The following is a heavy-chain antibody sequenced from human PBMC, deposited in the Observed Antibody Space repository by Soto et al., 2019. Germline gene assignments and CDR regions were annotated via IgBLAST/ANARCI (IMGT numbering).Heavy chain of an antibody. V-gene: IGHV4-59*01. CDR1: GGSISRYY. CDR2: MYNTGST. Sequence: SETLSLTCTVSGGSISRYYWSWIRQPPGKGLEWIGYMYNTGSTVYNPSFKSRVTISVDTSKNQFSLKLNSVTAADTAVYYCARDLWGYCGTDCYPLDVWGQGTTVT. CDR3: ARDLWGYCGTDCYPLDV. D-gene: IGHD2-21*02. J-gene: IGHJ6*02.